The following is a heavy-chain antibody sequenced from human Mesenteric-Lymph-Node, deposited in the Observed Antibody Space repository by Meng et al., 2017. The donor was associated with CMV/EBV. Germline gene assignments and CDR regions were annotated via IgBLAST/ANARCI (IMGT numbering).Heavy chain of an antibody. CDR1: GFTFSSYS. Sequence: GESLKISCAASGFTFSSYSMNWVRQAPGKGLEWVSSISSSSSYIYYADSVKGRFTISRDNAKNTLYLQMNSLRAEDTAVYYCARELKSRYYYGMDVWGQGTTVTVSS. CDR2: ISSSSSYI. V-gene: IGHV3-21*01. J-gene: IGHJ6*02. CDR3: ARELKSRYYYGMDV.